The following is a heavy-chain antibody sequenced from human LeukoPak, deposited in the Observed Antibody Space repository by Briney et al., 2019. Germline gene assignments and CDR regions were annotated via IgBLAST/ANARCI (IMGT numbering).Heavy chain of an antibody. D-gene: IGHD2-21*02. CDR2: INHSGST. Sequence: SETLSLTCAVYGGSFSGYYWSWIRQPPGKGLEWIGEINHSGSTNYNPSLKSRVTISVDTSKNQFSLKLSSVTAADTAVYYCASLRPLSYCGGDRYHPSDYWGQGTLVTVSS. V-gene: IGHV4-34*01. CDR1: GGSFSGYY. J-gene: IGHJ4*02. CDR3: ASLRPLSYCGGDRYHPSDY.